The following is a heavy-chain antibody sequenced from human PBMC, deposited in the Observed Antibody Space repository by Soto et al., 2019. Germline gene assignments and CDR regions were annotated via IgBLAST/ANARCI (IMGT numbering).Heavy chain of an antibody. Sequence: EVQLLESGGDLVQPGGSLRLSCAASGFTFSNYAMSWVRQAPGKGLEWVSALSAGGTSAYYTVSVEGRFTIPRDNSKNILYLQMNSLKADDTAVYYCARGTYGDYDFWGQGTLVTVSS. J-gene: IGHJ4*02. CDR2: LSAGGTSA. D-gene: IGHD4-17*01. V-gene: IGHV3-23*01. CDR1: GFTFSNYA. CDR3: ARGTYGDYDF.